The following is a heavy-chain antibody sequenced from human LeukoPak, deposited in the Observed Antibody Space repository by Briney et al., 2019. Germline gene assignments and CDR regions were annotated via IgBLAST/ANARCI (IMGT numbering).Heavy chain of an antibody. D-gene: IGHD2-15*01. CDR3: ARQGGYCSGGSCYTAYYFDY. CDR2: IYPGDSDT. J-gene: IGHJ4*02. Sequence: GESLKISCKGSGSSFTSYWIGWVRQMPGKGLEWMGIIYPGDSDTRYSPSFQGQVTISADKSISTAYLQWSSLKASDTAMYYCARQGGYCSGGSCYTAYYFDYWGQGTLVTVSS. CDR1: GSSFTSYW. V-gene: IGHV5-51*01.